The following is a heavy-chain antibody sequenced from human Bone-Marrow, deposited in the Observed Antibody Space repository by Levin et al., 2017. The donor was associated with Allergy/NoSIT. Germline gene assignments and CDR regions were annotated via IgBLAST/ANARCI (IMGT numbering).Heavy chain of an antibody. CDR2: IYYSGTT. Sequence: LRLSCTVSGDSINSGGYYWSLIRHNPGTGLEWIGNIYYSGTTSYNPSLQSRVTMSLDKSKNQFSLKLRSVTAADTAVYYCARLHFGDNSGRLDYWGQGMLVTVSS. D-gene: IGHD3-22*01. CDR1: GDSINSGGYY. CDR3: ARLHFGDNSGRLDY. J-gene: IGHJ4*02. V-gene: IGHV4-31*03.